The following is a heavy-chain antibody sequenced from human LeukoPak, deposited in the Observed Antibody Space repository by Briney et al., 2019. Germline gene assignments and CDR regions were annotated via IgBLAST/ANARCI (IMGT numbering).Heavy chain of an antibody. CDR2: ISTYNGNT. J-gene: IGHJ4*02. D-gene: IGHD5-18*01. Sequence: ASVKVSCKASGYTFTSYGISWERQAPGQGLEWMGWISTYNGNTNYAQNLQGRVAMTTDTSTRPAYMELRSLRSDDTAVYYCARDRVDTPYGGSYYWGQGTLVTVSS. CDR3: ARDRVDTPYGGSYY. CDR1: GYTFTSYG. V-gene: IGHV1-18*01.